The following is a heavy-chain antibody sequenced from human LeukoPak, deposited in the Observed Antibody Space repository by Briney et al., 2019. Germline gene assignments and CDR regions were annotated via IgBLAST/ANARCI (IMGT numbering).Heavy chain of an antibody. CDR1: GYTFTSYY. Sequence: GASVKVSCKASGYTFTSYYMHWVRQAPGQGLEWMGIINPSGGSTSYAQKFQGRVTLTRDVSTSTDYLELSSLRSEDTAVYYCARDNSVRDTAWWFDPWGQGTLVTVSS. CDR3: ARDNSVRDTAWWFDP. D-gene: IGHD2-21*02. CDR2: INPSGGST. J-gene: IGHJ5*02. V-gene: IGHV1-46*01.